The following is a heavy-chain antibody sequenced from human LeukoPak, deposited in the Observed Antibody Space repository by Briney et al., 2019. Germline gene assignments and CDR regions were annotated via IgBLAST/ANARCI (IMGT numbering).Heavy chain of an antibody. V-gene: IGHV4-34*01. CDR3: ARSRRSGTTRDY. Sequence: SETLSLTCAVYGGSFSGYYWSWIRQPPGKGLEWIGEINHSGSTNYNPSLKSRVTISVDTSKNQFSLKLSSVTAADTAVYYCARSRRSGTTRDYWGQGTLVTVSS. D-gene: IGHD1-1*01. CDR1: GGSFSGYY. J-gene: IGHJ4*02. CDR2: INHSGST.